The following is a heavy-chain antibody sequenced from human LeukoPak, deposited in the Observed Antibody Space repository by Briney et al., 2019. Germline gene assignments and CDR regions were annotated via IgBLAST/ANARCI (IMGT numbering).Heavy chain of an antibody. CDR1: GFTFSSYA. J-gene: IGHJ3*02. Sequence: GGSLRLSCAASGFTFSSYAMSWVRQAPGKGLEWVSAISGSGGSTYYADSVKGRFTISRDNSKNTLYLQMNSLRAEDTAVYYCAKSLYEGFLEWLAWGLNDAFDIWGQGTMVTVSS. V-gene: IGHV3-23*01. D-gene: IGHD3-3*01. CDR3: AKSLYEGFLEWLAWGLNDAFDI. CDR2: ISGSGGST.